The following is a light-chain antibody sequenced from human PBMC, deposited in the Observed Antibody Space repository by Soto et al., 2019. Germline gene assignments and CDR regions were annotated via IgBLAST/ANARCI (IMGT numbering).Light chain of an antibody. V-gene: IGKV1-39*01. J-gene: IGKJ5*01. CDR3: QKSYSTPPD. CDR1: QSISSY. Sequence: DIQITQSPSSLSASVGDRVTITFLASQSISSYLNWYQQKPGKAPKLLIYAASSLQSGVPSRFSGSGSGTDFTLTISSLQPEDFATYYCQKSYSTPPDFGQGTRLEIK. CDR2: AAS.